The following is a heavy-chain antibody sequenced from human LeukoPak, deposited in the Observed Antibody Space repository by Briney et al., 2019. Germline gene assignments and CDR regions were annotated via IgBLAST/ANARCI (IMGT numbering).Heavy chain of an antibody. V-gene: IGHV1-46*01. CDR2: INPSGGST. D-gene: IGHD6-19*01. CDR1: GYTFTSYH. J-gene: IGHJ4*02. Sequence: GASVKVSCKASGYTFTSYHMHWVRQAPGQGLEWMGIINPSGGSTSYAQKFQGRGTMTRDMSTSTVYMELRSLRSDDTAVYYCASYLSGWPMKYWGQGTLVTVSS. CDR3: ASYLSGWPMKY.